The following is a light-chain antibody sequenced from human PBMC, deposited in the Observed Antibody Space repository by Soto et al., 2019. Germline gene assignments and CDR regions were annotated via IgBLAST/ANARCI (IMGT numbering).Light chain of an antibody. V-gene: IGKV1-33*01. CDR3: QQYDNFPII. CDR1: QDISNY. J-gene: IGKJ5*01. Sequence: DIQMTQSPSSLSASVGDRVTITCQASQDISNYLNWYQQKPGKAPKLLIYDASNLETGVPSRFSGSGSGTAFTFTISSLQPEDIATYYCQQYDNFPIIFGQGTRLEIK. CDR2: DAS.